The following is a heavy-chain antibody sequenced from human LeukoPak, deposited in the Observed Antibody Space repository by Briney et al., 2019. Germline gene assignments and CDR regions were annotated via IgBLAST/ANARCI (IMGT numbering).Heavy chain of an antibody. CDR2: IWHDGSNK. Sequence: PGRSLRLSCATSGFTFSNYGMHWVRQAPGKGLEWVSVIWHDGSNKYYAESVKGRFTVSRDNSKNTLYLQMNSLRAEDTAVYYCANNFDYWGQGTLVTVSS. CDR3: ANNFDY. V-gene: IGHV3-33*03. CDR1: GFTFSNYG. J-gene: IGHJ4*02.